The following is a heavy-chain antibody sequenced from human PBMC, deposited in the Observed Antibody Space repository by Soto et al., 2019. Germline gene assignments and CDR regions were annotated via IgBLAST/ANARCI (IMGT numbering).Heavy chain of an antibody. V-gene: IGHV3-7*01. CDR3: ARDMSPSAGYLVHDALDI. D-gene: IGHD6-25*01. J-gene: IGHJ3*02. CDR1: GFTFSSYW. CDR2: INKRADSM. Sequence: EVQLVESGGDLVQPGGSLRLSCAAAGFTFSSYWMTWVRQAPGRGLEWVANINKRADSMHYADSVQGRFTVSRDNAQKLSYLQMISQRAEDTAVSCCARDMSPSAGYLVHDALDIWGQVTVVTVSS.